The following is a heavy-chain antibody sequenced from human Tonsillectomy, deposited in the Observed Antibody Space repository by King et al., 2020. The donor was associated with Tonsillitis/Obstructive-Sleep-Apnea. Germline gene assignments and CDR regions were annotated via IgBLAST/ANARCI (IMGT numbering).Heavy chain of an antibody. CDR2: IYYRGST. J-gene: IGHJ4*02. CDR3: ARDSLSGDFFDY. V-gene: IGHV4-59*01. D-gene: IGHD4-17*01. Sequence: QLQESGPGLVKPSETLSLTCTVSGGSISSYYWSWIRQPPGKGLEWIGYIYYRGSTNYNPSLKSRVTISVDTSKNQFSLKLSSVTAADTAVYYCARDSLSGDFFDYWGQGTLVTVSS. CDR1: GGSISSYY.